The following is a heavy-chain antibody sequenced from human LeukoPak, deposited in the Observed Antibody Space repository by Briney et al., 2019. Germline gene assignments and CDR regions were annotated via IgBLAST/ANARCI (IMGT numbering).Heavy chain of an antibody. CDR2: IYYSGTT. V-gene: IGHV4-30-4*01. Sequence: SQTLSLTCTVSGGSISSGDYYWSWLRQPPGKGLEWIGSIYYSGTTYYNPSLKSRVTISVDTSKNQFSLKLSSVTAADTAVYYCARDNGYAFDIWGQGTMVTVSS. J-gene: IGHJ3*02. CDR3: ARDNGYAFDI. D-gene: IGHD2-8*01. CDR1: GGSISSGDYY.